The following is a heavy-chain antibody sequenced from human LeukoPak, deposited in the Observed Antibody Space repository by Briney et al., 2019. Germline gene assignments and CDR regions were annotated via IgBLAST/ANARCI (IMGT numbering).Heavy chain of an antibody. CDR3: ARARSSWYGPLFDY. CDR1: GGSISRGSYY. D-gene: IGHD6-13*01. J-gene: IGHJ4*02. V-gene: IGHV4-61*02. CDR2: IYTSGST. Sequence: SQTLSLTCTVSGGSISRGSYYWSWIRQPAGKGLEWIGRIYTSGSTNYNPSLKSRVTISVDTSKNQFSLKLSSVTAADTAVYYCARARSSWYGPLFDYWGQGTLVTVSS.